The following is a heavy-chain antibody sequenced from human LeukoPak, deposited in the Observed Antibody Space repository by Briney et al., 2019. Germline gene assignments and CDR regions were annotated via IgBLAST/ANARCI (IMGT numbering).Heavy chain of an antibody. D-gene: IGHD1-26*01. V-gene: IGHV3-11*03. CDR3: GGVRWGQIDY. J-gene: IGHJ4*02. CDR2: ISDSGTQT. CDR1: GFTVSTNY. Sequence: GGSLRLSCAASGFTVSTNYMTWIRQAPGKGLEWVSYISDSGTQTDYADLVRGRFTISRDNAKNSLSLQMNSLRVEDTAVYYCGGVRWGQIDYWGQGTLVTVSS.